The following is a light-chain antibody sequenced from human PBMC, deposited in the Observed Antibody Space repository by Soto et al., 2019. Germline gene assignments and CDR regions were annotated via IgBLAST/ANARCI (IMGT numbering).Light chain of an antibody. CDR3: QQAYSFPYT. CDR2: AAS. Sequence: DIQMTQSPSSVSASLGDRVTITCRANQGISSWLSWYQQRPGIAPKLLVYAASSLEGGVPSRFSGSGYGTEFTLTINRLQAEDLATYYCQQAYSFPYTFGQGTKLEIK. V-gene: IGKV1-12*02. J-gene: IGKJ2*01. CDR1: QGISSW.